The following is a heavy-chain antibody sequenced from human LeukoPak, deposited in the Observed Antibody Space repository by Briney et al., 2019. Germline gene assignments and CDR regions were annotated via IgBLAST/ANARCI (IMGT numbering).Heavy chain of an antibody. CDR2: IYSGGST. D-gene: IGHD6-13*01. CDR1: GFTFSSYA. J-gene: IGHJ4*02. V-gene: IGHV3-66*01. Sequence: GGSLRLSCAASGFTFSSYAMSWVRQAPGKGLEWVSVIYSGGSTYYADSVKGRFTISRDNSKNTLYLQMNSLRAEDTAVYYCARDLGYSSSWSYWGQGTLVTVSS. CDR3: ARDLGYSSSWSY.